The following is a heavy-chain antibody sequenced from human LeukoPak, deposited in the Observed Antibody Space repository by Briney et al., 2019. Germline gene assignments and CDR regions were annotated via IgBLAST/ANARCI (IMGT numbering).Heavy chain of an antibody. CDR2: IYASGSS. CDR3: ARCLNTYYYDNSGYSPEHYYMDV. J-gene: IGHJ6*03. Sequence: PSETLSLTCTVSGDSISNYYWSWVRQPAGKGLEWIGRIYASGSSNYNPSLKSRTTMSVDTSKNQFSLKLGSVTAADTAVYYCARCLNTYYYDNSGYSPEHYYMDVWGKGTTVIVSS. CDR1: GDSISNYY. V-gene: IGHV4-4*07. D-gene: IGHD3-22*01.